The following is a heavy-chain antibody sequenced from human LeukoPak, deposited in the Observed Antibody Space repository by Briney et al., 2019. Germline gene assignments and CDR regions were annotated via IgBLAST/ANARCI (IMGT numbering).Heavy chain of an antibody. CDR2: ISDTGNT. J-gene: IGHJ4*02. Sequence: PGGSLRLSCAASGFTLSSYAMSWVRQAPGKGLEWVSAISDTGNTYHADSVKGRFTISRDSSKNTLFLQMNSLRAEDTAVYYCAIRSVRGAYIDYWGQGTLVTVSS. CDR3: AIRSVRGAYIDY. D-gene: IGHD3-10*01. V-gene: IGHV3-23*01. CDR1: GFTLSSYA.